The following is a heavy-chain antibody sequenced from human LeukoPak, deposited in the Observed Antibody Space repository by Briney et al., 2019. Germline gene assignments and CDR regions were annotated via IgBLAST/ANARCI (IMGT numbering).Heavy chain of an antibody. J-gene: IGHJ4*02. CDR3: ARTRSSGYLTFDY. Sequence: PSETLSLTCTVSGGSISSGGYYWSWIRQHPGKGLEWIGYIYYSGSTYYNPSLKSRVTISVDTSKNQFSLKLSSVTAEDTAVYYCARTRSSGYLTFDYWGQGILVTVSS. CDR1: GGSISSGGYY. V-gene: IGHV4-31*03. D-gene: IGHD3-22*01. CDR2: IYYSGST.